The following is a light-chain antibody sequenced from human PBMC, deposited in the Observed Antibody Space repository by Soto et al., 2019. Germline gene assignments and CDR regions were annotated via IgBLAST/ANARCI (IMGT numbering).Light chain of an antibody. V-gene: IGKV3-15*01. CDR1: QSVSSL. CDR2: GAS. J-gene: IGKJ4*01. CDR3: QQYNNWPLT. Sequence: EVVMTQSPATLSVSPGERATLSCRASQSVSSLLAWYQQKPGQAPRLLIYGASTRATGIPDRFSASGSGTEFALTHSSLQSGDFAVYYCQQYNNWPLTFGGGTKVELK.